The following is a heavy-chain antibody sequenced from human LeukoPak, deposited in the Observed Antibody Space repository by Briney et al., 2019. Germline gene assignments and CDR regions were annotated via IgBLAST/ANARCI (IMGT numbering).Heavy chain of an antibody. V-gene: IGHV1-18*01. D-gene: IGHD2-2*01. J-gene: IGHJ4*02. Sequence: AASVTVSCKASGYTFTSYGISWVRQAPGQGLEWMGWISAYNGNTNYAQKLQGRVTMTTDTSTSTAYMELRSLRSDDTAVYYCARDHFIPRQRRGGRVVPAALTDYWGQGTLVTVSS. CDR1: GYTFTSYG. CDR2: ISAYNGNT. CDR3: ARDHFIPRQRRGGRVVPAALTDY.